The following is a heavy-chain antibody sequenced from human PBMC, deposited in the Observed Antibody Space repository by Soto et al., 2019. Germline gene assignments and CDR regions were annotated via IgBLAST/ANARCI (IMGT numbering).Heavy chain of an antibody. CDR1: GYIFTNHA. J-gene: IGHJ4*02. D-gene: IGHD1-7*01. V-gene: IGHV1-3*01. CDR3: ARNILGGTTDY. CDR2: INAGKGDT. Sequence: ASVKVSCKASGYIFTNHAIHWVRQAPGQGLEWMGWINAGKGDTKYPQRFQGRVIITRDTSASTAYMELSGLRSEDTAVYYCARNILGGTTDYWGPGTLVTVSS.